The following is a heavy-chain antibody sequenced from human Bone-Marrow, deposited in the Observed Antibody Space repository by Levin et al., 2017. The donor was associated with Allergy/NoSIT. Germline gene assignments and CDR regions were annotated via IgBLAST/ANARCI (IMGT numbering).Heavy chain of an antibody. CDR2: IWYDGSNK. D-gene: IGHD6-19*01. V-gene: IGHV3-33*01. Sequence: GGSLRLSCAASGFTFSSYGMHWVRQAPGKGLEWVAVIWYDGSNKYYADSVKGRFTISRDNSKNTLYLQMNSLRAEDTAVYYCARVGYSSGWYVLNYYYYGMDVWGQGTTVTVSS. CDR1: GFTFSSYG. J-gene: IGHJ6*02. CDR3: ARVGYSSGWYVLNYYYYGMDV.